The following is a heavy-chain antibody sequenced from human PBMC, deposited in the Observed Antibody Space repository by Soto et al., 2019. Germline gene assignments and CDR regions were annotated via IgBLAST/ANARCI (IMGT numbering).Heavy chain of an antibody. J-gene: IGHJ4*02. CDR2: IKSGGGST. CDR1: GYTFTNYY. V-gene: IGHV1-46*01. D-gene: IGHD3-22*01. Sequence: VASVKVSCKASGYTFTNYYMHWVRQAPGQGLEWMGIIKSGGGSTTYAQKFQGRVTMTRDTSTTTVYMELSSLRSEDTAVYYCAREYAPQYYYDSSGSPTAMGYWGQGTLFPVS. CDR3: AREYAPQYYYDSSGSPTAMGY.